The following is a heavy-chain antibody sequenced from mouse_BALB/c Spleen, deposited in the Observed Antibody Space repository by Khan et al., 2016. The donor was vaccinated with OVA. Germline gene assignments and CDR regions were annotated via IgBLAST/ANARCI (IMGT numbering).Heavy chain of an antibody. CDR1: GYSITSDYA. CDR3: ARVYGGDFDY. J-gene: IGHJ2*01. V-gene: IGHV3-2*02. CDR2: ISYSGNT. D-gene: IGHD2-10*02. Sequence: EVELVESGPGLVKPSRSLSLTCTVTGYSITSDYAWNWIRQFPGNKLEWMGYISYSGNTKYNPSLKSRISVTRDTSKNQIFLQLNSVTAEDTATYYCARVYGGDFDYWGQGTTLTVSS.